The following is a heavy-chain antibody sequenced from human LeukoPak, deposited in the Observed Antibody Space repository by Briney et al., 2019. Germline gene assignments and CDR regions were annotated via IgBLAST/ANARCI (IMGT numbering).Heavy chain of an antibody. V-gene: IGHV5-51*01. CDR3: ASTTLGYCSGGSCYPVGFDY. CDR2: IYPGDSDT. D-gene: IGHD2-15*01. Sequence: GESLKISCKGSGYSFTSYWIGWVRQMPGKGLEWMGIIYPGDSDTRYSPSFQGQVTISADKSISTAYLQWSSLKALDTAMYYCASTTLGYCSGGSCYPVGFDYWGQGTLVTVSS. J-gene: IGHJ4*02. CDR1: GYSFTSYW.